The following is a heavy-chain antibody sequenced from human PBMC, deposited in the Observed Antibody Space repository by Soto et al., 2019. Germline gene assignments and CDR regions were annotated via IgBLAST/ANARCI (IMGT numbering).Heavy chain of an antibody. D-gene: IGHD3-22*01. CDR3: AHMPRSSGYYGYYFDS. J-gene: IGHJ4*02. Sequence: QITLKESGPTLVKPTQTLTLTCTFSGFSLSTSGVGVGWIRQPPGKALEWLALIYWNDDKRYSPSLKSRLTITKDTSKNQVVLTLTTMDPLDTATYYCAHMPRSSGYYGYYFDSWGQGTLVTVSS. CDR2: IYWNDDK. V-gene: IGHV2-5*01. CDR1: GFSLSTSGVG.